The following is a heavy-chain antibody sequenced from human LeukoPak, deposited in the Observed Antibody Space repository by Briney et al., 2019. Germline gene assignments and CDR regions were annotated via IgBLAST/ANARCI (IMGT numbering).Heavy chain of an antibody. V-gene: IGHV3-23*01. CDR3: AKASADDTYYFDY. D-gene: IGHD3-22*01. CDR1: GFTFSSYA. J-gene: IGHJ4*02. Sequence: PGGSLRLSCAASGFTFSSYAMTWVRQAPGKGLEWVSAIRDSGGNTYYADSVKGRFTISRDNSKNTLYLQMSSLRAEDSAVYSCAKASADDTYYFDYWGQGTLVTVSS. CDR2: IRDSGGNT.